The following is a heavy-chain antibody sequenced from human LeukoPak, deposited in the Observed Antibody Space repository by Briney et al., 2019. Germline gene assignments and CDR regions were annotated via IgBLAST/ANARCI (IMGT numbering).Heavy chain of an antibody. Sequence: SETLSLTCTVSGGSISSGDYYWSWIRQPPGKGLEWIGEINHSGSTNYSPPLKRRVTISVDTSNNQFSLKLSSVTAADTAVYYCARRDYCTSTTCYESYNWFDPWGQGTLVTVSS. J-gene: IGHJ5*02. D-gene: IGHD2-2*01. CDR3: ARRDYCTSTTCYESYNWFDP. CDR1: GGSISSGDYY. CDR2: INHSGST. V-gene: IGHV4-30-4*01.